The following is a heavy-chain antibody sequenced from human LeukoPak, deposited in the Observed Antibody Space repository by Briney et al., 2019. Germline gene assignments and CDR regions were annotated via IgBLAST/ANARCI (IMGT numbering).Heavy chain of an antibody. V-gene: IGHV1-24*01. CDR3: ATDLGAVGAPGLDY. J-gene: IGHJ4*02. Sequence: ASVKVSCKVSGYTLTELSMHWVRQAPGKGLEWMGGFDPEDGETIYAQKFQGRVTMTEDTSTDTAYMELSSLRSEDTAVYYCATDLGAVGAPGLDYWGQGTLVTVSS. D-gene: IGHD1-26*01. CDR1: GYTLTELS. CDR2: FDPEDGET.